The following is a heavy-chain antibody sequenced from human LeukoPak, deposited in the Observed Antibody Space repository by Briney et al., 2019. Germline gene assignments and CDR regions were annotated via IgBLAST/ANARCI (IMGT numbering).Heavy chain of an antibody. J-gene: IGHJ5*02. Sequence: SETLSLTCTVSGGSISNYYWSWIRQPPGKGLEWIGYIYYSGSTNYNPSLKSRVTISVDTSKNQFSLKLSSVTAADTAVYYCARHPFQYPFDHWGQGTVVSVSS. CDR3: ARHPFQYPFDH. CDR2: IYYSGST. D-gene: IGHD4-4*01. V-gene: IGHV4-59*08. CDR1: GGSISNYY.